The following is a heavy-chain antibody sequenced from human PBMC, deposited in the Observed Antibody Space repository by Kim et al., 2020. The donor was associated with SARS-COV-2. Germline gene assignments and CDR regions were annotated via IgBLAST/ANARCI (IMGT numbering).Heavy chain of an antibody. CDR2: IDPSGGST. CDR1: GYAFTAFY. Sequence: ASVKVSYKASGYAFTAFYIQWVRQAPGQGLEWMAIIDPSGGSTTYAPKFQGRLTVTRDRSTSTVYLHLSSLTSDDTAVYYCARAPSDYYGMDVWGQGTMVTVSS. J-gene: IGHJ6*02. V-gene: IGHV1-46*03. CDR3: ARAPSDYYGMDV.